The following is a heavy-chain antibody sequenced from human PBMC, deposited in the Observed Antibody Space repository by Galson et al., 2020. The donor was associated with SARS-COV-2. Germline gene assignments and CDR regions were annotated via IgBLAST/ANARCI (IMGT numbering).Heavy chain of an antibody. V-gene: IGHV1-2*02. CDR1: GYTFTGYY. Sequence: GESLKISCKASGYTFTGYYMHWVRQAPGPGLEWMGWINPNSGGTNYAQKFQGRVTMTRDTSISTAYMELSRLRSDDTAVYYCARVAFEYYDSSGYYNFDYWGQGTLVTVSS. CDR2: INPNSGGT. CDR3: ARVAFEYYDSSGYYNFDY. J-gene: IGHJ4*02. D-gene: IGHD3-22*01.